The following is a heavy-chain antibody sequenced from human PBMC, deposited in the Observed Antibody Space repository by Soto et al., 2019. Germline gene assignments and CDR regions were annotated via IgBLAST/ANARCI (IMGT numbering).Heavy chain of an antibody. V-gene: IGHV4-39*01. CDR2: VYSRGRS. CDR3: VSQRTSVPTQAYFDY. D-gene: IGHD4-17*01. CDR1: GGSVTNSSYS. J-gene: IGHJ4*02. Sequence: PSETLSLTCTVSGGSVTNSSYSWGWIRQSPGKGLEWIGSVYSRGRSYSKSSVKSRVTISVDTSKNRFSLSLSSVTASDTAVYFCVSQRTSVPTQAYFDYWGPGAMVTVSS.